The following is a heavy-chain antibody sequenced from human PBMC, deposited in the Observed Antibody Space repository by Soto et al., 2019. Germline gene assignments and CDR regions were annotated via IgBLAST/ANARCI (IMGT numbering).Heavy chain of an antibody. V-gene: IGHV4-59*01. CDR2: IYSSGST. D-gene: IGHD2-15*01. Sequence: PSETLSLTCSVSGDSMSGYYWSWIRQPPGKGLEWIGYIYSSGSTNYNPSLRSRLTISQDTSKNQFSLELMSVTAADTAVYFCASPSGGGNRQGVCWGQGTLVTVSS. CDR1: GDSMSGYY. CDR3: ASPSGGGNRQGVC. J-gene: IGHJ4*02.